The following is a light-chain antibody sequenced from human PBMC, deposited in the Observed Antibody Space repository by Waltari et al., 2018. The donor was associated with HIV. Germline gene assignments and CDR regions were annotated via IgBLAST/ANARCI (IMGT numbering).Light chain of an antibody. V-gene: IGLV2-8*01. J-gene: IGLJ3*02. Sequence: QSALTQPPSASGSPGQSVTIPCTGTSSDLGAYNSVSWYQQHPGKAPKVMIYEVSKRPSGVPDRFSGSKSGSTASLTVSGLQAEDEADYYCSSYAGNNNLVFGGGTKVTVL. CDR2: EVS. CDR3: SSYAGNNNLV. CDR1: SSDLGAYNS.